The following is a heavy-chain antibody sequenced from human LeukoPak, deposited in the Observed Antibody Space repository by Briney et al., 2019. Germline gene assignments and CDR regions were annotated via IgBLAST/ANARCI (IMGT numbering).Heavy chain of an antibody. J-gene: IGHJ5*02. CDR3: TRDSGTYNWFDP. V-gene: IGHV3-73*01. CDR2: MDKETNLYAT. D-gene: IGHD1-26*01. Sequence: GGSLRLSCAASGFTFPNTWMSWVRQAPGKGLEWIGHMDKETNLYATALAASVKGRFTVSRDDSKNTAYLHMNSLKTEDTALYYCTRDSGTYNWFDPWGQGTLVTVSS. CDR1: GFTFPNTW.